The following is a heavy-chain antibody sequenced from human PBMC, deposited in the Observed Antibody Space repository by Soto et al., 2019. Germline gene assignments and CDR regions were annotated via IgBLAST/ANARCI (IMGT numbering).Heavy chain of an antibody. D-gene: IGHD3-16*01. J-gene: IGHJ3*02. CDR3: ARYLWGSGTEGAFDI. Sequence: ASVKVSCKASGYTLTSYAMHWVRQAPGQRLEWMGWINAGNGNTKYSQKFQGRVTITRDTSASTAYMELSSLRSEDTAVYYCARYLWGSGTEGAFDIWGQGTMVTVSS. CDR1: GYTLTSYA. CDR2: INAGNGNT. V-gene: IGHV1-3*01.